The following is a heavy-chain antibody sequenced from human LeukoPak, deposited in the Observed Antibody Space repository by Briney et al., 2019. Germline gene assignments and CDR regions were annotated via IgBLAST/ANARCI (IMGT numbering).Heavy chain of an antibody. V-gene: IGHV3-48*03. CDR1: GFDFGAYE. CDR3: TTLGYHLDS. CDR2: FVGSDSTK. Sequence: GGSLRLSCAASGFDFGAYEMNWVRQAPGKGPEWVAYFVGSDSTKYYADSVRGRFTISRDNAKKSLYLQMSSLRAEDTALYYCTTLGYHLDSWGQGTLVTVSS. J-gene: IGHJ4*02. D-gene: IGHD3-22*01.